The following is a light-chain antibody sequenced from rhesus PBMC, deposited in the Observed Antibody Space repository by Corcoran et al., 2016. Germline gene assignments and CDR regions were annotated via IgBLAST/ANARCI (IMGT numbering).Light chain of an antibody. CDR1: QSLLDREDGNTY. CDR3: MQALEFPLT. Sequence: DIVMTQTPLSLPVTPGEPASISCRSSQSLLDREDGNTYLDWYLQKPGQCPQLLIYEVSNRASGVPERFSGSGSDTDFTLKISRVEAEDVGVYYCMQALEFPLTFGGGTKVEIK. CDR2: EVS. J-gene: IGKJ4*01. V-gene: IGKV2-104*02.